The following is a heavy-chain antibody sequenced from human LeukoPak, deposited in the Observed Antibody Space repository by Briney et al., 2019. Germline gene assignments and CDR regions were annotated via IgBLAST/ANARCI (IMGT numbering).Heavy chain of an antibody. V-gene: IGHV4-59*12. Sequence: PSETLSLTCTVSGGSISSYYWSWIRQPPGKGLEWIGYIYYSGSTNYNPSLKSRVTISVDTSKNQFSLKLSSVTAADTAVYYCATEGLAAAHNWFDPWGQGTLVTVSS. CDR3: ATEGLAAAHNWFDP. D-gene: IGHD6-13*01. CDR2: IYYSGST. CDR1: GGSISSYY. J-gene: IGHJ5*02.